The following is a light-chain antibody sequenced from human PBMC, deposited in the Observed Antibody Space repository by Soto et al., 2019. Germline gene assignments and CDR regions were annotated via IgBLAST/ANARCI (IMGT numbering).Light chain of an antibody. J-gene: IGLJ1*01. CDR2: DVS. Sequence: QSALTQPASVSGSPGQSITISCTGTSSDVGGYNYVSWYQQHPGKAPKLMIYDVSYRPSGVSNRFSGSKSGDTASLTISGLQVEDEADYYCSSYTGSTSYVFGTGTKLTVL. CDR1: SSDVGGYNY. V-gene: IGLV2-14*01. CDR3: SSYTGSTSYV.